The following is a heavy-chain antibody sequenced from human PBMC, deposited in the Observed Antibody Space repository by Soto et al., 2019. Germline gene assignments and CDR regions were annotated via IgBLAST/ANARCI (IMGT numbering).Heavy chain of an antibody. D-gene: IGHD2-8*01. Sequence: RASVKVSCKASGFTFTSSAVQWVRQARGQRLEWIGWIVVGSGNTNYAQKFQERVTITRDMSTSTAYMELSSLRSEDTAVYYCAAKGYCTNGVCPFDYWGQGTLVTVSS. J-gene: IGHJ4*02. CDR2: IVVGSGNT. CDR3: AAKGYCTNGVCPFDY. V-gene: IGHV1-58*01. CDR1: GFTFTSSA.